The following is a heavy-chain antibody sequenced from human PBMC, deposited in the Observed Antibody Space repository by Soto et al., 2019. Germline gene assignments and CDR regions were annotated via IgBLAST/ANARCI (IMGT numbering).Heavy chain of an antibody. CDR3: ARGRDYYDSSGYRPIFDY. J-gene: IGHJ4*02. CDR1: GGTFSSYA. CDR2: IIPIFGTA. D-gene: IGHD3-22*01. Sequence: QVQLVQSGAEVKKPGSSVKVSCKASGGTFSSYAISWVRQAPGQGLEWMGGIIPIFGTANYAQKFQGRVTITADEPTSTAYMEQSSLRSEDTAVYDWARGRDYYDSSGYRPIFDYWGQGTLVTVSS. V-gene: IGHV1-69*01.